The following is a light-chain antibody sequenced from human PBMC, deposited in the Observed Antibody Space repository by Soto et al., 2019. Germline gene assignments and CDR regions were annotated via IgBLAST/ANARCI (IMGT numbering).Light chain of an antibody. J-gene: IGKJ4*01. V-gene: IGKV3-15*01. CDR3: QQYNNWPLT. Sequence: ETVMTQSPATLSASPGESATLSCRASQSVNSDLAWYQQIPGQAPRLLIYSASTGATGGPARFSGSGSGTEFTLAISSLQSEDFAMYYCQQYNNWPLTFGGGTKVEI. CDR1: QSVNSD. CDR2: SAS.